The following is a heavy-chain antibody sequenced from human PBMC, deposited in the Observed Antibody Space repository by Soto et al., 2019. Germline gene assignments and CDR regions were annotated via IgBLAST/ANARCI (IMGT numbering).Heavy chain of an antibody. CDR2: INHSGST. J-gene: IGHJ6*02. CDR3: ARGRVSPALWFGDHYYYYCGMDV. V-gene: IGHV4-34*01. D-gene: IGHD3-10*01. Sequence: SETLSLTCAVYGGSFSGYYWSWIRQPPGKGLEWIGEINHSGSTNYNPSLKSRVTISVDTSKNQFSLKLSSVTAADTAVYYCARGRVSPALWFGDHYYYYCGMDVWGQGTTVTVSS. CDR1: GGSFSGYY.